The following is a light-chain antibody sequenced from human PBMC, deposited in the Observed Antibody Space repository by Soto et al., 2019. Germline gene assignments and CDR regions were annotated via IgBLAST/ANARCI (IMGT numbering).Light chain of an antibody. J-gene: IGLJ3*02. CDR3: QTWGTGPWV. CDR1: RGHSTYA. V-gene: IGLV4-69*01. Sequence: QPVLTQSPSASASLGASVKLTCTLSRGHSTYAIAWHQQQPEKGPRYLMKLNSDGSPSKGDGIPDRFSGSSSGAERYLTISSLQSEDEADYYCQTWGTGPWVFGGGTKVTVL. CDR2: LNSDGSP.